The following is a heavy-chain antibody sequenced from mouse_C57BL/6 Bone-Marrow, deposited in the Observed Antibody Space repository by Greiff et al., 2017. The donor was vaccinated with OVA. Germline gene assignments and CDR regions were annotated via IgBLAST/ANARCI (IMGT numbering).Heavy chain of an antibody. V-gene: IGHV5-16*01. J-gene: IGHJ3*01. CDR3: ERDDRGFAY. Sequence: EVQLQESEGGLVQPGSSMKLSCTASGFTFSDYYMAWVRQVPEKGLEWVANINYDGSSTYYLDSLKSRFILSRDNANNILYLQMRSLKSEDTATYYCERDDRGFAYWGQGTLVTVSA. CDR1: GFTFSDYY. CDR2: INYDGSST. D-gene: IGHD2-14*01.